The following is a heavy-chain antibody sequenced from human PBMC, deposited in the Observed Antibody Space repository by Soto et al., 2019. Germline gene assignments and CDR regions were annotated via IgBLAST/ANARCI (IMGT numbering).Heavy chain of an antibody. CDR1: GFIFSNYA. Sequence: QVQLVESGGGVVQPGKSVRLSCAASGFIFSNYAMHWVRQAPGKGLEWVADISHDGRNKYHADSVGGRFTISRDNSKNTLYLPMDSLTAEDTALYYCAKLPDTILGLSVDHDAFAFWGQGKTVTVSS. D-gene: IGHD2-2*01. J-gene: IGHJ3*01. CDR3: AKLPDTILGLSVDHDAFAF. CDR2: ISHDGRNK. V-gene: IGHV3-30*18.